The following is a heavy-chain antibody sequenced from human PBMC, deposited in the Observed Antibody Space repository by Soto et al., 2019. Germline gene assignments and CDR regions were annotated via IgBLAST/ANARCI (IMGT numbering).Heavy chain of an antibody. CDR2: VHSSGIT. CDR1: GGSVSNDNFY. J-gene: IGHJ5*02. D-gene: IGHD3-16*01. CDR3: ARGLTMGQLPSHFDH. V-gene: IGHV4-61*01. Sequence: AETLSLTCTVSGGSVSNDNFYWSWIRQPPGKGLEWIGYVHSSGITNYNPSLKRRVTISVDTSRNQFSLRLSSVTAADTAVYYCARGLTMGQLPSHFDHWGQGTLVTVSS.